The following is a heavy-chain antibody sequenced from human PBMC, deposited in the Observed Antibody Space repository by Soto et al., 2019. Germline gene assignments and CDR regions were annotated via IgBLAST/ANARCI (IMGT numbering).Heavy chain of an antibody. CDR2: IDPSDSYT. CDR3: ALSWDCSSTSCYSTYYYYGMDV. CDR1: GYSFTSYW. D-gene: IGHD2-2*01. V-gene: IGHV5-10-1*01. Sequence: ESLKISCKGSGYSFTSYWISWVRQMPGKGLEWMGRIDPSDSYTNYSPSFQGHVTISADKSISTAYLQWSSLKASDTAMYYCALSWDCSSTSCYSTYYYYGMDVWGQGTTVTVSS. J-gene: IGHJ6*02.